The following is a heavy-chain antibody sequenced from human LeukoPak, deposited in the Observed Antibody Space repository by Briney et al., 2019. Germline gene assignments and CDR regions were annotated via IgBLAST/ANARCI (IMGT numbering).Heavy chain of an antibody. CDR2: LSHSGSS. Sequence: SETLSLTCTVSGGSVSSYYWSWIRRPPGRGLEWIAYLSHSGSSDSNPSLTSRVTTLVDTSKNQFSLKLTSVTAADTAVYYCARARSANAWYAFDIWGHGTMDTVSS. D-gene: IGHD2-8*02. V-gene: IGHV4-59*02. J-gene: IGHJ3*02. CDR3: ARARSANAWYAFDI. CDR1: GGSVSSYY.